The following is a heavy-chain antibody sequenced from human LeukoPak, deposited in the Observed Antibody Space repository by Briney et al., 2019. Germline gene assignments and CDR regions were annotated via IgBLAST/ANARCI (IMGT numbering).Heavy chain of an antibody. CDR3: ARPSPNYFGSGSYYRADY. CDR1: GFPLTSYW. D-gene: IGHD3-10*01. CDR2: INQDGSQK. J-gene: IGHJ4*01. V-gene: IGHV3-7*01. Sequence: GGSLRLSCAASGFPLTSYWMTWVRQAPGKGLEWVANINQDGSQKYYVDSVKGRFTISRDNAKNSLYLQMNSLRAEDTAVYYCARPSPNYFGSGSYYRADYWGHGTLLIVSS.